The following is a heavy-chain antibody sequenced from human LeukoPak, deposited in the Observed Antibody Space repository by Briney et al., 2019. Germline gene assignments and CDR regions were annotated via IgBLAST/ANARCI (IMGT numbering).Heavy chain of an antibody. Sequence: PGGSLRLSCAASGFTLSSYAMSSVRQAPGKGLEWVSAISGSGGSTYYADSVKGRFTISRDNSKNTLYLQMNGLRAEDTAVYYCAKQVGFGEFDYWGQGTLVTVSS. D-gene: IGHD3-10*01. CDR3: AKQVGFGEFDY. CDR2: ISGSGGST. V-gene: IGHV3-23*01. J-gene: IGHJ4*02. CDR1: GFTLSSYA.